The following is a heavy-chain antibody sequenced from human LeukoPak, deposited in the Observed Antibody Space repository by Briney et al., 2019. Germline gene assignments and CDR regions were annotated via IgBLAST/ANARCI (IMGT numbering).Heavy chain of an antibody. CDR2: IYYSGST. CDR3: ARKKMPFDI. Sequence: SETLSLTCTVSGGSISSSSYYWGWIRQPPGKGLEWIGSIYYSGSTYYNPSLKNRVTMPLDTSKNQFSLKLSSVTAADTAVYYCARKKMPFDIWGQGTMVTVSS. V-gene: IGHV4-39*01. D-gene: IGHD5-24*01. CDR1: GGSISSSSYY. J-gene: IGHJ3*02.